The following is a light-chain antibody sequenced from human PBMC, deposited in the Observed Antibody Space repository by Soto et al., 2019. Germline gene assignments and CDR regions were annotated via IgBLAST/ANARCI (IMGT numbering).Light chain of an antibody. Sequence: DIQMTQSPSTLSGSVGDRVTITCRASQTISSWLAWYQQKPGKAPKLLIYKASTLKSGVPSRFSGSGSGTEFTLTISSLQPDDFATYYCQNYNSYSEAFGQGNKGVIK. CDR1: QTISSW. V-gene: IGKV1-5*03. CDR2: KAS. J-gene: IGKJ1*01. CDR3: QNYNSYSEA.